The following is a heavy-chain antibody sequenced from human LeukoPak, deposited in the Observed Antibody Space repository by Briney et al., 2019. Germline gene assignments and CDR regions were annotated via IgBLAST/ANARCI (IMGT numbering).Heavy chain of an antibody. J-gene: IGHJ1*01. CDR1: GGSISSSSYY. V-gene: IGHV4-39*01. CDR3: ARHGRSSVAGTRGEEYFQH. D-gene: IGHD6-19*01. CDR2: IYYSGST. Sequence: SETLSLTCTVSGGSISSSSYYWGWLRQPPGKGLEWFGSIYYSGSTYYNPSLKCRVTLSVDTSKNQFSLKLSSVTAADTAVYYCARHGRSSVAGTRGEEYFQHWGQGTLVTVSS.